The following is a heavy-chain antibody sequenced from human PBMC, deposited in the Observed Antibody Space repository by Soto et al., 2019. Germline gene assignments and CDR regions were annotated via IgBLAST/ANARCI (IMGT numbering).Heavy chain of an antibody. CDR2: IYYSGST. CDR3: ARLRFGAHSHYYYYYYMDV. CDR1: GGSISSSSYY. V-gene: IGHV4-39*01. Sequence: PSETLSLTCTVSGGSISSSSYYWGWIRQPPGKGLEWIGSIYYSGSTYYNPSLKSRVTISVDTSKNQFSLKLSSVTAADTAVYYCARLRFGAHSHYYYYYYMDVWGKGTTVTVSS. J-gene: IGHJ6*03. D-gene: IGHD3-3*01.